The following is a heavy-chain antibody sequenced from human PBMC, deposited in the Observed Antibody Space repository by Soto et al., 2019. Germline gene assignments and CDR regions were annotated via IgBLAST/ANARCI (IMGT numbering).Heavy chain of an antibody. CDR3: ARGPPYGDYGLFDY. CDR2: INHSGST. D-gene: IGHD4-17*01. J-gene: IGHJ4*02. V-gene: IGHV4-34*01. CDR1: GGSFSGYY. Sequence: QVQLQQWGAGLLKPSETLSLTCAVYGGSFSGYYWSWIRQPPGKGLEWIGEINHSGSTNYNPSLKRRVTISVDTSKNQFSLKLSSVTAADTAVYYCARGPPYGDYGLFDYWGQGTLVTVSS.